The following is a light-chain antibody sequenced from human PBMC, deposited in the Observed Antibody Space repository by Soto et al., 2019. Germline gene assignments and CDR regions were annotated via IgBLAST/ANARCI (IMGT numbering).Light chain of an antibody. CDR2: DTA. V-gene: IGKV3-20*01. CDR1: HSVGGSS. CDR3: QQYQNSPRT. J-gene: IGKJ1*01. Sequence: ETVLTQSPGTLSLSPGERATVSCRASHSVGGSSLAWYQQRPGQAPRLLIYDTAKRATGIPDRFSGSGYGTDFTLTISRLEPEDFAVYYCQQYQNSPRTFGQGTKVEIK.